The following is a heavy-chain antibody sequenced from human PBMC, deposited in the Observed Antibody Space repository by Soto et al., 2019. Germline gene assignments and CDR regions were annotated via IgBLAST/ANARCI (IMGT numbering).Heavy chain of an antibody. CDR3: AREKRATGYFDY. CDR2: TKSDGSEK. Sequence: EVQLVGSGGGLVQPGGSLRLSCAASGFTFSNYWMSWVRQAPGKGLEWVANTKSDGSEKYYVDSVKGRFTVSRDSAKNSLYLQVNNLRAEDTAVYYCAREKRATGYFDYWGQGTLVTVSS. J-gene: IGHJ4*02. D-gene: IGHD6-25*01. CDR1: GFTFSNYW. V-gene: IGHV3-7*01.